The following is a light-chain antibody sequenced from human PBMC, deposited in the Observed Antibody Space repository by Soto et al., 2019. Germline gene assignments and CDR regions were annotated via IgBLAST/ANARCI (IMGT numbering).Light chain of an antibody. CDR1: SSDVGGYNF. Sequence: QSVLTQPRSVSGSPGQSVTISCTGTSSDVGGYNFVSWYQQHPGKAPKLLIHNVSKRHSGVTDHFSGSKSGNTASLTISGLQAGDEAEYYCCTFAGRSSYVVFGGGTKLTVL. CDR2: NVS. CDR3: CTFAGRSSYVV. J-gene: IGLJ2*01. V-gene: IGLV2-11*01.